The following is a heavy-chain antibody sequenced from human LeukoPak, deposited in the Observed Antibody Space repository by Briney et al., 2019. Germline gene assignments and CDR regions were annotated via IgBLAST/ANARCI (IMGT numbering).Heavy chain of an antibody. Sequence: GGSLRLSCAASGFTFSASTMHWVRQASGKGLEWVGRIRSKANSYATAYAASVKGRFTISRDNSKNTAYLQMNSLETEDTAVYYCTTVDTTMVWGQGTLVTVSS. V-gene: IGHV3-73*01. CDR2: IRSKANSYAT. CDR3: TTVDTTMV. J-gene: IGHJ4*02. CDR1: GFTFSAST. D-gene: IGHD5-18*01.